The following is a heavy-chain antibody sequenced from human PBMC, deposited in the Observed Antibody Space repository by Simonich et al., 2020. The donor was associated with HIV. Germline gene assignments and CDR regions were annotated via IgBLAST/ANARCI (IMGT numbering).Heavy chain of an antibody. CDR1: GFTFSSYA. Sequence: EVQLLESGGGLVQPGGSLRLSCAASGFTFSSYAMSWVRQAPGEGLEWVLANRGSSGSTYYADSVKGRFTISRDNSKNTLYLQMNSLRAEDTAVYYCAKDRYYDFWSGYYDYWGQGTLVTVSS. V-gene: IGHV3-23*01. CDR2: NRGSSGST. CDR3: AKDRYYDFWSGYYDY. J-gene: IGHJ4*02. D-gene: IGHD3-3*01.